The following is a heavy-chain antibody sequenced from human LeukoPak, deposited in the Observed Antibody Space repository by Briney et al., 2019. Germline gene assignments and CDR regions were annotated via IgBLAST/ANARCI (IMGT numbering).Heavy chain of an antibody. CDR1: GFTFSSYW. D-gene: IGHD3-22*01. CDR2: IKTDGSST. CDR3: ARDRSQGSDSSGYYPDALNI. V-gene: IGHV3-74*01. Sequence: GGSLRLSCAASGFTFSSYWMHWVRQAPGKGLVWVSHIKTDGSSTNYAESVKGRFTISRDNAKNTVYLQMNSLRAEDTAVYYCARDRSQGSDSSGYYPDALNIWGQGTMVTVSS. J-gene: IGHJ3*02.